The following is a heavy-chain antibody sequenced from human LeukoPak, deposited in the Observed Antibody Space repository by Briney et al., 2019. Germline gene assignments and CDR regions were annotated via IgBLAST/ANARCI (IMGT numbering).Heavy chain of an antibody. CDR1: GFTFSSYA. V-gene: IGHV3-23*01. CDR3: ANRAYSSSFSTITTVAY. CDR2: ISGSGGST. J-gene: IGHJ4*02. Sequence: GGSLRLSCAASGFTFSSYAMSWVRQAPGKGLEWVSAISGSGGSTYYADSVKGRFTISRDNSKNTLYLQMNSLRAEDTAVYYCANRAYSSSFSTITTVAYWGQGTLVTVSS. D-gene: IGHD6-6*01.